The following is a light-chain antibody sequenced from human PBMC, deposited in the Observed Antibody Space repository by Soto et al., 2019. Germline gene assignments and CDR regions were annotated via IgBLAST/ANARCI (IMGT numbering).Light chain of an antibody. V-gene: IGKV3-15*01. J-gene: IGKJ1*01. CDR3: QQYNVYSWT. Sequence: EIVMTQSPATLSVSPGDRATLSSRASQSVSSNLAWYQQKPGQAPRFLSYGASTRATGIPARVSGSGSGTEFTLTISSLQPDDFETYYCQQYNVYSWTFGQGTKVDIK. CDR1: QSVSSN. CDR2: GAS.